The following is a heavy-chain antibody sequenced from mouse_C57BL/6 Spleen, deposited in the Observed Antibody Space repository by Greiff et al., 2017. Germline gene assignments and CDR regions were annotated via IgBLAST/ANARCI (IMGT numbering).Heavy chain of an antibody. Sequence: QVQLQQPGTELVKPGASVKLSCKASGYTFTSYWMHWVKQRPGQGLEWIGNINPSNGGTNYNEKFKSKATLTVDKSSSTAYMQLSSLTSEDSAVYYCARSEDYYYGSSYPYYAMDYWGQGTSVTVSS. CDR1: GYTFTSYW. J-gene: IGHJ4*01. D-gene: IGHD1-1*01. CDR2: INPSNGGT. V-gene: IGHV1-53*01. CDR3: ARSEDYYYGSSYPYYAMDY.